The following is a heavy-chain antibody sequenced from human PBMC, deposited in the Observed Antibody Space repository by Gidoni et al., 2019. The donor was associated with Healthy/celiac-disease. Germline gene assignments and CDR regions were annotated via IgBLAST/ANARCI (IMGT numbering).Heavy chain of an antibody. D-gene: IGHD6-19*01. CDR3: ARSYSRGLPYFDY. CDR1: GYSFTSYW. CDR2: IFPGDADI. J-gene: IGHJ4*02. Sequence: EVHLVQSGAAVNKPGQALTISCKISGYSFTSYWIGWVRQMHGKGLEWMVIIFPGDADIIYSPAFQGQVTISADKYIRTAYLQWSSLKASDTAMYYCARSYSRGLPYFDYWGQGTLVTVSS. V-gene: IGHV5-51*01.